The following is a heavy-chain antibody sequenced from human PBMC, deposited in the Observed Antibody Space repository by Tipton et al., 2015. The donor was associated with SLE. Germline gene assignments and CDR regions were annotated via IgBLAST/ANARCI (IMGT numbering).Heavy chain of an antibody. V-gene: IGHV3-11*05. CDR3: ARGHKYYYDSSGYYSDY. CDR2: ISSSSSYT. J-gene: IGHJ4*02. D-gene: IGHD3-22*01. Sequence: SLRLSCVASGFPFSNHFMSWIRQAPGKGLEWVSYISSSSSYTNYADSVKGRFTISRDNAKNSLYLQMNSLRAEDTAVYYCARGHKYYYDSSGYYSDYWGQGTLVTVSS. CDR1: GFPFSNHF.